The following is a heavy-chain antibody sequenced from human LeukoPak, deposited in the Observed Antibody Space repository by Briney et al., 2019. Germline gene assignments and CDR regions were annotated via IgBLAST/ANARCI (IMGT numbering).Heavy chain of an antibody. J-gene: IGHJ4*02. CDR3: AKDHDYGGNFLYFDY. D-gene: IGHD4-23*01. V-gene: IGHV3-9*01. Sequence: GGSLRLSCAASGFTFDDYAMHWVRQAPGKGLEWVSGISWNSGSIGYADSVKGRFTISRDNAKNSLYLQMNSLRAEDTALYYCAKDHDYGGNFLYFDYWGPGTLVTVSS. CDR2: ISWNSGSI. CDR1: GFTFDDYA.